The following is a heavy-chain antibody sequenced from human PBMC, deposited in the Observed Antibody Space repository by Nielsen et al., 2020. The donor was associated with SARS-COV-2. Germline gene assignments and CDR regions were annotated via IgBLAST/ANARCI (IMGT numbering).Heavy chain of an antibody. CDR3: TTVTHVRFLEWFAARRPGEAFDI. Sequence: GGSLRLSCAASGFTFSDYYMSWVRQAPGKGLEWVGRIKSKTDGGTTDYAAPVKGRFTISRDDSKNTLYLQMNSLKTEDTAVYYCTTVTHVRFLEWFAARRPGEAFDIWGQGTMVTVSS. D-gene: IGHD3-3*01. V-gene: IGHV3-15*01. J-gene: IGHJ3*02. CDR1: GFTFSDYY. CDR2: IKSKTDGGTT.